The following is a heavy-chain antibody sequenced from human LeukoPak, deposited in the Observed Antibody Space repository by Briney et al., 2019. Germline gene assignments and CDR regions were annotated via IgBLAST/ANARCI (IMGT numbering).Heavy chain of an antibody. CDR1: GFTFSSCW. J-gene: IGHJ3*01. CDR3: AKVVGIWIGEMFDAFDV. Sequence: PGGSLRLSCAASGFTFSSCWMSWVRQAPGKGLEWVSAISHSGDRTYYADSVKGRFTISRDNSKNILYLQMNGLRAEDTALYYCAKVVGIWIGEMFDAFDVWGHGTMVAVSS. D-gene: IGHD3-10*01. CDR2: ISHSGDRT. V-gene: IGHV3-23*01.